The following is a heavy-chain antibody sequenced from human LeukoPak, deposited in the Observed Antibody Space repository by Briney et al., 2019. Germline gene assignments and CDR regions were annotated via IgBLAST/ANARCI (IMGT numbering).Heavy chain of an antibody. V-gene: IGHV4-39*01. CDR2: IYYSGTT. CDR1: GDSISSSTYY. Sequence: PSETLSLTCSVSGDSISSSTYYWGWIRQPPGKGLEWIGTIYYSGTTYYNPALKSRVTISVDTSENQFSLKLRSVTAADTAVYYCARHSASGSYYLFDSWGQGTLVTVSS. D-gene: IGHD3-10*01. J-gene: IGHJ4*02. CDR3: ARHSASGSYYLFDS.